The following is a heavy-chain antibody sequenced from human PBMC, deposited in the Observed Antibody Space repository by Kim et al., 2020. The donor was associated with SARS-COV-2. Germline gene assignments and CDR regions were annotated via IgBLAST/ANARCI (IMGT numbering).Heavy chain of an antibody. Sequence: GGSLRLSCAASGFTFSSYWMSWVRQAPGKGLEWVANIKQDGSEKYYVDSVKGRFTISRDNAKNSLYLQMNSLRAEDTAVYYCARGIVVVVAATRYYYYGMDVWGQGTTVTVSS. J-gene: IGHJ6*02. CDR3: ARGIVVVVAATRYYYYGMDV. CDR1: GFTFSSYW. CDR2: IKQDGSEK. D-gene: IGHD2-15*01. V-gene: IGHV3-7*01.